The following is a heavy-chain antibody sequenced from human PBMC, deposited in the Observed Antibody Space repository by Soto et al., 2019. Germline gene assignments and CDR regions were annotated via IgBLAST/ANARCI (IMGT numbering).Heavy chain of an antibody. CDR1: GYTFTGYY. J-gene: IGHJ5*02. CDR2: INPNSGGT. V-gene: IGHV1-2*02. Sequence: ASVKVSCKASGYTFTGYYMHWVRQAPGQGLEWMGWINPNSGGTNYAQKFQGRVTMTRDTSISTACMELSRLRFDDTAVYSCARGRRLAAAGTNDPWGQGTRVTASS. D-gene: IGHD6-13*01. CDR3: ARGRRLAAAGTNDP.